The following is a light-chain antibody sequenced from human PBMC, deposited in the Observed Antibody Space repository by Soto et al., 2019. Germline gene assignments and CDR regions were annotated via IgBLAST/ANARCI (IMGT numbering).Light chain of an antibody. CDR1: QSVLYSPNNKNY. J-gene: IGKJ1*01. CDR2: WAS. V-gene: IGKV4-1*01. Sequence: DIVMTQSPDSLAVSLGERATINCKSSQSVLYSPNNKNYLAWYQQKPGQPPKLLVYWASTRESGVPDRFSGSGSGTDFTLTISSLQAEDAAVYYCHQYPSAPQTVGQGTKVEIK. CDR3: HQYPSAPQT.